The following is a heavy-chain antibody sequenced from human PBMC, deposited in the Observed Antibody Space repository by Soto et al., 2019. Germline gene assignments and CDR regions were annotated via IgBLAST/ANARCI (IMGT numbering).Heavy chain of an antibody. D-gene: IGHD1-26*01. V-gene: IGHV1-69*06. CDR3: ARAIKRWEVHYYFDY. CDR1: GSTFNNFA. CDR2: IVVMSNTA. J-gene: IGHJ4*02. Sequence: QVVLLQSGAEVKEPGSSVRVSCKVSGSTFNNFAFSWVRQAPGHGPEWMGGIVVMSNTADYSQRFRDRVTITADTSTNTLYMELGSLTFEDTAVYYCARAIKRWEVHYYFDYWGQVTLVTVSS.